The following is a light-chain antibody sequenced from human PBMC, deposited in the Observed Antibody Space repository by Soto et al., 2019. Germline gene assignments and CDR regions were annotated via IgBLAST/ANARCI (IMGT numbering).Light chain of an antibody. J-gene: IGKJ4*01. CDR2: GAS. CDR1: QTISSTF. Sequence: EIVLTQSPGTLSLSPGVRATLSCRASQTISSTFLAWYRQRPGQAPRLLIYGASSRATGIPDRFSGSGSGTDFTLTISRLEPEYFAVYYCQQFGLSPTFGGGTKVEIK. CDR3: QQFGLSPT. V-gene: IGKV3-20*01.